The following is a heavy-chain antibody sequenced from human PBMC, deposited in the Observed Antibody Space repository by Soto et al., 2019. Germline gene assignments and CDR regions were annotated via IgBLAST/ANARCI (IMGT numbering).Heavy chain of an antibody. D-gene: IGHD2-21*01. CDR2: IGTAGDS. Sequence: GGSLRLSCAASGFTFSNYDMHWVRQDTGKRLEWVSGIGTAGDSYYPGSVKGRFTIFRDNAKNSLYLQMNSLGAGDTAVYYCARGSLFRPFDLWGQGTLVTVSS. CDR3: ARGSLFRPFDL. J-gene: IGHJ4*02. CDR1: GFTFSNYD. V-gene: IGHV3-13*01.